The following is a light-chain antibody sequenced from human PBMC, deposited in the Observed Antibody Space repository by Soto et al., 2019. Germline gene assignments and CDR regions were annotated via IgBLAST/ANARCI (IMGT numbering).Light chain of an antibody. J-gene: IGKJ3*01. CDR1: QGISNY. V-gene: IGKV1-27*01. Sequence: DIQMTQSPSSLSASVGDRVTITCRASQGISNYLAWYQQKPGKVPKLLIYAASTLQPGVPSRFSGSGSATDFTLTISSLHPEDVATYYCQHYISAPFTFGPGTNVDIK. CDR3: QHYISAPFT. CDR2: AAS.